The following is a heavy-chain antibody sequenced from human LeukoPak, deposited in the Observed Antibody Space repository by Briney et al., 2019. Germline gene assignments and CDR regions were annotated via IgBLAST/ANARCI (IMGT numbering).Heavy chain of an antibody. V-gene: IGHV3-23*01. CDR3: AKDGGKHIVVVTPFYFDY. J-gene: IGHJ4*02. CDR2: ISGSGGST. CDR1: GFTFSSYG. Sequence: GGSLRLSCAASGFTFSSYGMSWVRQAPGKGLEWVSAISGSGGSTYYADSVKGRFTISRDNSKNTLYLQMNSLRAEDTAVYYCAKDGGKHIVVVTPFYFDYWGQGTLVTVSS. D-gene: IGHD2-21*02.